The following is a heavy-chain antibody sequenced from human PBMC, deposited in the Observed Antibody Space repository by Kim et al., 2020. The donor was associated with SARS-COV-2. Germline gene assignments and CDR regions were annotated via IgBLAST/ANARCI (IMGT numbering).Heavy chain of an antibody. CDR3: ARGLRLGELSLNWYFDL. Sequence: GGSLRLSCAASGFTFSSYGIHWVRQAPGKGLEWVAVIWFDGSKKYYSDSVKGRFTISRDNFKNTLYLQMNSLRAEDTAVYYCARGLRLGELSLNWYFDLWGRGTLVTVSS. V-gene: IGHV3-33*01. J-gene: IGHJ2*01. CDR1: GFTFSSYG. CDR2: IWFDGSKK. D-gene: IGHD3-16*02.